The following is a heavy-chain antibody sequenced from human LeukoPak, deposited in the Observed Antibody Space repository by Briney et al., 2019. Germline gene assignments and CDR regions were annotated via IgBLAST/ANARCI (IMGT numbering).Heavy chain of an antibody. CDR1: GFTFSSYS. D-gene: IGHD4-17*01. CDR2: ISSSSSYI. CDR3: ARERPYGAPHAFDI. Sequence: GGSLRLSCAASGFTFSSYSMNWVRQAPGKGLEWVSSISSSSSYIYYADSVKGRFTISRDNAKNSLYLQMNSLRAEDTAVYYCARERPYGAPHAFDIWGQGTMVTASS. V-gene: IGHV3-21*01. J-gene: IGHJ3*02.